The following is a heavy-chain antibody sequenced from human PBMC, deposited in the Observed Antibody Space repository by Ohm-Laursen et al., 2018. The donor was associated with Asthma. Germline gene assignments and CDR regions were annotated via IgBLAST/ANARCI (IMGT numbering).Heavy chain of an antibody. J-gene: IGHJ4*02. V-gene: IGHV3-30-3*01. CDR1: GFTFRSYA. D-gene: IGHD3-3*01. CDR2: GGSYYDGGLK. CDR3: ARDVMEWYLPAFDF. Sequence: SLRLSCAAFGFTFRSYAMHWVRQAPGKGLEWVAVGGSYYDGGLKYYADSVNGRFTVSRDDSKNTLYLQMNSLRPDDSAVYYCARDVMEWYLPAFDFWGQGTLVTVSS.